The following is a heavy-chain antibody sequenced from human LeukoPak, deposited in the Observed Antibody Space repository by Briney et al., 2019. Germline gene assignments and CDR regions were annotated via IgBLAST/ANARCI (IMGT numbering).Heavy chain of an antibody. J-gene: IGHJ4*02. D-gene: IGHD3-10*01. CDR3: ARDLEGSGSFYRPSYDY. CDR2: ISSSRTT. Sequence: PGGSLRLSCAASGFPFSSYSMSWVRQAPGEGLEWVSYISSSRTTSYADSVKGRFTISRDNAKNSLYLQMNSLRAEDTAVYYCARDLEGSGSFYRPSYDYWGQGTLVTVSS. CDR1: GFPFSSYS. V-gene: IGHV3-48*01.